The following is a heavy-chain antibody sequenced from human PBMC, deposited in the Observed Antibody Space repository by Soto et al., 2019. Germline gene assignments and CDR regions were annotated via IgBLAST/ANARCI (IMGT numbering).Heavy chain of an antibody. CDR1: GFTFSSYV. CDR3: AKGGDGVRRNWFDP. D-gene: IGHD3-10*01. CDR2: VSSDGNNK. Sequence: QVQLVESGGGVVQPGTSLRLSCAASGFTFSSYVMHWVRQAPGKGLEWLAVVSSDGNNKYYGDSVQGRFTISRENSKNTLYLQMNSLRAEDTAVYYCAKGGDGVRRNWFDPWGQGTLVTVSS. J-gene: IGHJ5*02. V-gene: IGHV3-30*18.